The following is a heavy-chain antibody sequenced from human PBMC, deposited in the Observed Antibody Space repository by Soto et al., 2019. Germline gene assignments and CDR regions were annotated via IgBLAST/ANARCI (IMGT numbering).Heavy chain of an antibody. CDR1: GFIFNTYS. CDR3: ARFGLVTFDC. CDR2: ISPSGSYM. D-gene: IGHD3-3*01. Sequence: TRGSLRLSCAASGFIFNTYSMDWVRQAPGKGLEWVASISPSGSYMYYGDSLKGRFTVSRDNAKNPLYLQMDSLRADDTAIYYCARFGLVTFDCWGQGTLVTVYS. J-gene: IGHJ4*02. V-gene: IGHV3-21*01.